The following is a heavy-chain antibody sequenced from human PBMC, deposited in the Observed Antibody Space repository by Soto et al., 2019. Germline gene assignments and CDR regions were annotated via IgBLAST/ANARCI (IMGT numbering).Heavy chain of an antibody. CDR3: TKSADSAGWGVDF. CDR2: ISPGGDRI. V-gene: IGHV3-48*02. J-gene: IGHJ4*02. CDR1: GFMFDSYA. D-gene: IGHD6-19*01. Sequence: GGSLRLSCVASGFMFDSYAMNWVRQAPGKGLEWVSYISPGGDRIYYAESLKGRITISRDNARNSLSLQMNILSDEDTAVYYFTKSADSAGWGVDFWGQGTLVTVSS.